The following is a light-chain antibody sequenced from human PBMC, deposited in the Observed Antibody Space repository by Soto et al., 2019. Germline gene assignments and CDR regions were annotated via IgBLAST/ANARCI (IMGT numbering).Light chain of an antibody. CDR2: AAS. V-gene: IGKV1-39*01. Sequence: DIQMTQSPSSLSASVGDRVTITCRASQSIGIFLNWYQQKPGKAPQLLIYAASSLQSGVPSRFSASGSGTEFTLTISSLQPEDFATYYCQHSYNIVTFGGGTKVDIK. CDR3: QHSYNIVT. CDR1: QSIGIF. J-gene: IGKJ4*01.